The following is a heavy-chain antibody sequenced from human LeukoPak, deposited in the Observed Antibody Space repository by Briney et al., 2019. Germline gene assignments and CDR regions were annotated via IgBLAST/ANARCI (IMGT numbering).Heavy chain of an antibody. V-gene: IGHV3-23*01. CDR2: ISSSGGST. D-gene: IGHD2-2*01. Sequence: GGSLRLSCAASGFTFSSYAMSWVRQAPGKGLEWVSAISSSGGSTYYADSVRGRFTISRDNSKNTLYLQMNSLRAEDTAVYYCAKDSAEYCSSTSCSWFDYWGQGTLVTVSS. CDR3: AKDSAEYCSSTSCSWFDY. J-gene: IGHJ4*02. CDR1: GFTFSSYA.